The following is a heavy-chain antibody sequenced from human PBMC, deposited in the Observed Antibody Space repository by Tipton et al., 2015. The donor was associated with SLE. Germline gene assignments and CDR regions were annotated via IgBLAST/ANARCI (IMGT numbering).Heavy chain of an antibody. CDR2: ISYDGSNK. J-gene: IGHJ6*04. Sequence: SLRLSCAASGFTFNNYAMHWVRQAPGKGLEWVAVISYDGSNKYYADSVKGRSTISRDNSKNTLYLQMNSLRAEDTAVYYCARSDHLDVWGKGTTVTVSS. CDR1: GFTFNNYA. V-gene: IGHV3-30*04. CDR3: ARSDHLDV.